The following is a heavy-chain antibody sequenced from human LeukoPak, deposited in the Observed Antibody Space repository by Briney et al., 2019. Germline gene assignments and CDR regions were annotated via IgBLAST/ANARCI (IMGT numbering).Heavy chain of an antibody. CDR2: MMEDGSEK. CDR3: ARDHLAVAADCDY. V-gene: IGHV3-7*01. J-gene: IGHJ4*02. CDR1: GFTFSSYW. D-gene: IGHD6-19*01. Sequence: GGSLRLSCAASGFTFSSYWMSWVRQAPGKGLEWVANMMEDGSEKYYVDSVKGRFTISRDNAKNSLYLQMNSLRVEDTAVYYCARDHLAVAADCDYWGQGTLVTVSS.